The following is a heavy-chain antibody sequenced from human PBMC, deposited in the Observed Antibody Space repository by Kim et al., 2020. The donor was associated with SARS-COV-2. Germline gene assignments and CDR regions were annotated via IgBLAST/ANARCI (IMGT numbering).Heavy chain of an antibody. CDR3: ARDRPRYGSGSMGAFDY. J-gene: IGHJ4*02. Sequence: VNGRFSISRDNSKNTLFLQMDSLRAEDTAVYYCARDRPRYGSGSMGAFDYWGQGSLVTVSS. V-gene: IGHV3-30*07. D-gene: IGHD3-10*01.